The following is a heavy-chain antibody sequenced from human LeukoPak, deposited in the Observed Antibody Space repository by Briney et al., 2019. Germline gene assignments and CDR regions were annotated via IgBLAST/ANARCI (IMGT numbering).Heavy chain of an antibody. Sequence: APVKVSCKASGYTFTSYYMHWVRQAPGQGLEWMGIINPSGGSTSYAQKFQGRVTMTRDTSTSTVYMELSSLRSEDTAVYCCAREDVPYYFDYWGQGTLVTVSS. CDR2: INPSGGST. J-gene: IGHJ4*02. CDR3: AREDVPYYFDY. V-gene: IGHV1-46*01. CDR1: GYTFTSYY.